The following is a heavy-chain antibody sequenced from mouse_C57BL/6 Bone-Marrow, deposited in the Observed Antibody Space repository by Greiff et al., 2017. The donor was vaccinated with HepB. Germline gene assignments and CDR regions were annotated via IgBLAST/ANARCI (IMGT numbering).Heavy chain of an antibody. V-gene: IGHV1-64*01. CDR3: ARGIYYDYDVDY. J-gene: IGHJ2*01. Sequence: VQLQQPGAELVKPGASVKLSCKASGYTFTSYWMHWVKQRPGQGLEWIGMIHPNSGSTNYNEKFKSKATLTVDQSSSTAYMQLSSLTSEDSAVYYCARGIYYDYDVDYWGQGTTRTVSS. CDR2: IHPNSGST. D-gene: IGHD2-4*01. CDR1: GYTFTSYW.